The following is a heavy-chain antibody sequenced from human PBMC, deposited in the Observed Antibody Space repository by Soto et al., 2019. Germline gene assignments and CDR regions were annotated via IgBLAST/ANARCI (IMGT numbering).Heavy chain of an antibody. Sequence: KVSCKASGYTFTDYYIHWVRQAPGLGLEWMGIIYPGDSDTRYSPSFQGQVTISADKSISTAYLQWSSLKASDTAMYYCAKASGSGRQLFYMDVWGKGTTVTVSS. CDR3: AKASGSGRQLFYMDV. V-gene: IGHV5-51*01. CDR1: GYTFTDYY. CDR2: IYPGDSDT. D-gene: IGHD3-10*01. J-gene: IGHJ6*03.